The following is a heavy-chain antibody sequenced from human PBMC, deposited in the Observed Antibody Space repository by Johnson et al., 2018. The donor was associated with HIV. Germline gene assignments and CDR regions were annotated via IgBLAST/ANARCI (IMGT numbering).Heavy chain of an antibody. Sequence: MLLVESGGGLVQPGGSLRLSCAASGFTVSSNYMSWVRQAPGKGLEWVSTFYSGDSTYYADSVKGRFTISRDNSKNTLYLQMNSLRAEDTAVYYCARMTTTVSHHDAVDIWGQGTMVTVSS. CDR2: FYSGDST. D-gene: IGHD4-17*01. CDR1: GFTVSSNY. V-gene: IGHV3-66*01. CDR3: ARMTTTVSHHDAVDI. J-gene: IGHJ3*02.